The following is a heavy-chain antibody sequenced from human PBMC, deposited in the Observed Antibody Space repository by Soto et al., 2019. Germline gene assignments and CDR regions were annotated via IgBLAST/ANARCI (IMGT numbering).Heavy chain of an antibody. CDR1: GFTFSNNG. CDR2: ISYEGSEK. Sequence: QVHLVESGGGVVQPGRSLRLSCAASGFTFSNNGMHWVRQAPGKGLEWMGVISYEGSEKYYAGSVKGRFTISRDKSKNTLYLQMDTLRAEDTDIYYSVKDKGVAAGFDYWGQGILVTVSS. D-gene: IGHD2-15*01. V-gene: IGHV3-30*18. J-gene: IGHJ4*02. CDR3: VKDKGVAAGFDY.